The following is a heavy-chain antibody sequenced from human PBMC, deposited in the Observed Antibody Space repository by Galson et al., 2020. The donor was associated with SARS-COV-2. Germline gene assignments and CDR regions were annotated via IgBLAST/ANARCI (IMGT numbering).Heavy chain of an antibody. D-gene: IGHD4-17*01. CDR2: IIPIFGTA. CDR1: GGTFSSYA. J-gene: IGHJ1*01. V-gene: IGHV1-69*13. CDR3: ARSEDYGDYSLLRAAEYFQH. Sequence: SVKVSCKASGGTFSSYAISWVRQAPGQGLEWMGGIIPIFGTANYAQKFQGRVTITADESTSTAYMELSSLRSEDTAVYYCARSEDYGDYSLLRAAEYFQHWGQGTLVTVSS.